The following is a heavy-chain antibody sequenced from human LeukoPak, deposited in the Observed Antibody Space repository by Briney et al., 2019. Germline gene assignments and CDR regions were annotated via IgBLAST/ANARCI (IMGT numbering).Heavy chain of an antibody. Sequence: GASVKVSCKASGYTFTSYDINWVRQAPGQGLEWMGWIDPNSGGTNYAQTFQGRVTMTRDTSISTAYMELSRLRSDDTAVYYCARDPSTRYYTDYWGQGTLVTVSS. V-gene: IGHV1-2*02. CDR1: GYTFTSYD. CDR3: ARDPSTRYYTDY. J-gene: IGHJ4*02. CDR2: IDPNSGGT. D-gene: IGHD2-2*01.